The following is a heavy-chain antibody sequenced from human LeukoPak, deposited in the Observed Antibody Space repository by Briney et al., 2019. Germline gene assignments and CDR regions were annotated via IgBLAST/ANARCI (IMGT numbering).Heavy chain of an antibody. Sequence: ASVKVSCKASGYTFTGYYIHWVRQAPGQGLEWVGLINPNGGSTGYAQRFQGRVTATTDTSTSTVYMELNSLGSEDTAVYYCARERRAWGEDFWGQGTLVTVSS. D-gene: IGHD3-16*01. CDR1: GYTFTGYY. CDR3: ARERRAWGEDF. V-gene: IGHV1-46*01. CDR2: INPNGGST. J-gene: IGHJ4*02.